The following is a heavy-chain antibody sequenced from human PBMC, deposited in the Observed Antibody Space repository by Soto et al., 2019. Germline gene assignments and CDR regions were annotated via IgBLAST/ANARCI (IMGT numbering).Heavy chain of an antibody. Sequence: GGLLRLTGAASGFNFNDYAMNWFRQAPGKGLEWVSGVSWNGGPIGYAASVKGRFTISRENAKKSLHLQMNNMKPDDTACYYCAKDGCTSCLYLDSWGQGTLVTACS. CDR2: VSWNGGPI. V-gene: IGHV3-9*01. CDR1: GFNFNDYA. J-gene: IGHJ4*02. CDR3: AKDGCTSCLYLDS. D-gene: IGHD2-2*01.